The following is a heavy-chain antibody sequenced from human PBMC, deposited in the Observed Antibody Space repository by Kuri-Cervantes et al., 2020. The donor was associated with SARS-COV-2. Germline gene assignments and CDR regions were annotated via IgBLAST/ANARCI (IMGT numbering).Heavy chain of an antibody. D-gene: IGHD5-12*01. J-gene: IGHJ1*01. CDR1: GFTFSIYG. CDR2: IAYDGSYE. Sequence: GESLKISCAASGFTFSIYGMHWVRQAPGKGLEWVAVIAYDGSYEYYADSVKGRFTISRDNSNNILILHMNILRSEDSAVYYCAKARGNGYDSAGEHWGQGTLVTVSS. CDR3: AKARGNGYDSAGEH. V-gene: IGHV3-30*18.